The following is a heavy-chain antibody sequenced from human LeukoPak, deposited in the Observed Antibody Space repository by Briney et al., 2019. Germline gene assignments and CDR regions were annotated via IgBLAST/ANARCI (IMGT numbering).Heavy chain of an antibody. CDR3: ARQTVAGLFDY. V-gene: IGHV4-39*01. D-gene: IGHD6-19*01. CDR1: GGSISSSSYY. Sequence: PSETLSLTCTVSGGSISSSSYYWGWIRQPPGKGLEWTGSICYSGSTYYNSSLKSRVTISVDTSKNQFSLKLSSVTAADTAVYYCARQTVAGLFDYWGQGTLVTVSS. J-gene: IGHJ4*02. CDR2: ICYSGST.